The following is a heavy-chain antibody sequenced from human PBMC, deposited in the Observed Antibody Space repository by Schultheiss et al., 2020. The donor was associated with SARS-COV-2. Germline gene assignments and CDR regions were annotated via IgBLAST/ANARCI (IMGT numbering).Heavy chain of an antibody. CDR3: ARGHSMVLFFGSYYFDY. J-gene: IGHJ4*02. D-gene: IGHD3-10*01. CDR2: IFSSGST. CDR1: GGSFSGYH. Sequence: SETLSLTCTVYGGSFSGYHWSWIRQPPGKGLEWIGYIFSSGSTTYNPSVKSRVTISVDTSKNQFSLKLSSVTAADTAVYYCARGHSMVLFFGSYYFDYWGQGTLVTVSS. V-gene: IGHV4-59*01.